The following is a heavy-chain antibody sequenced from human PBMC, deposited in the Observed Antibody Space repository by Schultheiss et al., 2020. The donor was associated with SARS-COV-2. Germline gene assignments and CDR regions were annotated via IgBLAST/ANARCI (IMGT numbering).Heavy chain of an antibody. J-gene: IGHJ6*02. CDR1: GFTVSSNY. V-gene: IGHV3-53*01. CDR3: ARERYCSSTSCSYYYYGMDV. CDR2: IYSGGST. D-gene: IGHD2-2*01. Sequence: GGSLRLSFAASGFTVSSNYMSWVRQAPGKGLEWVSVIYSGGSTYYADSVKGRFTISRDNSKNTLYLQMNSLRAEDTAVYYCARERYCSSTSCSYYYYGMDVWGQGTTVTVSS.